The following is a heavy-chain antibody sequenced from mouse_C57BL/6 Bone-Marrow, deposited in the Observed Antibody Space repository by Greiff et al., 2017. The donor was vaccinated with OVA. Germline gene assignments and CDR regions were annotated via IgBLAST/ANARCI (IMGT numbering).Heavy chain of an antibody. CDR2: IYPGDGDT. CDR1: GYAFSGYW. V-gene: IGHV1-80*01. Sequence: QVQLQQSGAELVKPGASVKISCKASGYAFSGYWMNWVRQRPRKGLEWIGQIYPGDGDTNYIGNFKDKATLTADKSSSTAYMQLSSLTSEDSAVYFCARGIPFDQWGQGTSLTVSS. CDR3: ARGIPFDQ. J-gene: IGHJ2*02.